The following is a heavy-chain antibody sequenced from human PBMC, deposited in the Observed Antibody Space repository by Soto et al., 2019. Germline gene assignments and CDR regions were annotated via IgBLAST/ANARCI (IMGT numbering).Heavy chain of an antibody. CDR3: AKDIIKIGVCYLDS. V-gene: IGHV3-9*01. Sequence: EVQLVESGGNLVQPGRSLRLSCAASGFTFDDYAMHWVRQAPGKGLEWVSGISWNSGYIVYADSVKGRFTISRDNAKNSLDLQMNSLRPEDTALYYCAKDIIKIGVCYLDSWGQGTLVTVSS. CDR1: GFTFDDYA. CDR2: ISWNSGYI. J-gene: IGHJ4*02. D-gene: IGHD3-9*01.